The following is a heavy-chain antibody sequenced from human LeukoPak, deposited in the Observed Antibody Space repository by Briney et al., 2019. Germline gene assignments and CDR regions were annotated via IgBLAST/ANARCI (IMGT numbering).Heavy chain of an antibody. CDR1: GFTFSSHG. CDR3: AKPTTVLTSYYFDY. J-gene: IGHJ4*02. V-gene: IGHV3-23*01. D-gene: IGHD4-23*01. Sequence: GGSLRLSCAASGFTFSSHGMNWVRQAPGKGLEWVSGISPNGVITYYADSVKGRFTISRDNSKNTLYLQMNNLRAEDTAVYYCAKPTTVLTSYYFDYWGQGTLVTVSS. CDR2: ISPNGVIT.